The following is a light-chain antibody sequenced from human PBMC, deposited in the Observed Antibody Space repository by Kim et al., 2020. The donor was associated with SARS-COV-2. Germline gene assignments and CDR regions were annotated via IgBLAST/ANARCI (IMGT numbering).Light chain of an antibody. CDR2: QDS. Sequence: SYELTQPPSVSVSPGQTASITCSGDKLGDRYACWYQQRPGQSPVLVIYQDSKRPSGIAERFSGSNSGNTATLTISGTQAMDEADYYCRAWDSTTASVVFGGGTQLTVL. CDR1: KLGDRY. J-gene: IGLJ2*01. V-gene: IGLV3-1*01. CDR3: RAWDSTTASVV.